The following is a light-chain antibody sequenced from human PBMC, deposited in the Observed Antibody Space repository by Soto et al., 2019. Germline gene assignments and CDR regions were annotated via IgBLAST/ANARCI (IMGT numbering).Light chain of an antibody. Sequence: EIGFTQLPGTLSLSPGERATLSCRASQSVSSNYLAWYQQKPGQAPRLLIYGASSGATGIPDRFSGSGSGTDFTLTITRLEPEDFAVYYCQQYGSSGTFGQGTKVDIK. J-gene: IGKJ1*01. V-gene: IGKV3-20*01. CDR3: QQYGSSGT. CDR2: GAS. CDR1: QSVSSNY.